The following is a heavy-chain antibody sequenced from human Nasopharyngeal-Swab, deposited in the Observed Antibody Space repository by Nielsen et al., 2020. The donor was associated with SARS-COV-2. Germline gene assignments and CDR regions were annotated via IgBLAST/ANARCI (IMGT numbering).Heavy chain of an antibody. V-gene: IGHV3-11*01. CDR1: GFTFSDYY. Sequence: GESLKISCAASGFTFSDYYMSWIRQAPGKGLEWVSYISSSGSTIYYADSVKGRFTISRDNAKNSLYLQMNSLRAEDMAVYYCARGGYDSSGFDYWGQGTLVTVSS. CDR2: ISSSGSTI. D-gene: IGHD3-22*01. J-gene: IGHJ4*02. CDR3: ARGGYDSSGFDY.